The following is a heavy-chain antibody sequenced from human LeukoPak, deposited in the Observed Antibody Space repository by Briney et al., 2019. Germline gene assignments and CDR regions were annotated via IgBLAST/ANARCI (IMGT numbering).Heavy chain of an antibody. CDR3: AKDNGSGSYLFLDAFDI. Sequence: GGSLRLSCAASGFTFSSYSMNWVRQAPGKGLEWVSSISSSSSYIYYADSVKGRFTISRDNAKNSLYLQMNSLRAEDTALYYCAKDNGSGSYLFLDAFDIWGQGTMVTVSS. CDR2: ISSSSSYI. CDR1: GFTFSSYS. D-gene: IGHD3-10*01. J-gene: IGHJ3*02. V-gene: IGHV3-21*04.